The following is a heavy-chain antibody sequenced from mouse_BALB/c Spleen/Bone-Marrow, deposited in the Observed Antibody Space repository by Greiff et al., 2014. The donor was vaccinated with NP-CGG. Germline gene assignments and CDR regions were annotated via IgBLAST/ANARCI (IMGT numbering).Heavy chain of an antibody. CDR2: ISDGGTYT. J-gene: IGHJ4*01. Sequence: EVHLVESGGDLVKPGGSLKLSCAASGFTFSDFYMFWFRQTPEKRLEWVATISDGGTYTYYPDSVKGRFTISRDNAKNNLYLQMSGLKSEDTAMYYCARSGERYGAMDYWGQGTSVTVSS. CDR1: GFTFSDFY. V-gene: IGHV5-4*02. CDR3: ARSGERYGAMDY. D-gene: IGHD1-1*02.